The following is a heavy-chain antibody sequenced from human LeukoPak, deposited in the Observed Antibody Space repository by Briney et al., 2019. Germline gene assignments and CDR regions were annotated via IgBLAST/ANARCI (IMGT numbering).Heavy chain of an antibody. CDR3: AKGGLGAVDYFDP. V-gene: IGHV3-23*01. J-gene: IGHJ5*02. Sequence: QPGGSLRLSCAASGFTFNIYVMSWVRQAPGKGLEWVSSISSDARRTYYAESVKGRFTISRDNSKNTVYLQMNSLRAGDTAVYSCAKGGLGAVDYFDPWGQGTLVTVSS. CDR1: GFTFNIYV. D-gene: IGHD6-19*01. CDR2: ISSDARRT.